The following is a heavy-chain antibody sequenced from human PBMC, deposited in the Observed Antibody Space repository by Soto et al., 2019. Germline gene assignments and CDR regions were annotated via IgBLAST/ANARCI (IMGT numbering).Heavy chain of an antibody. V-gene: IGHV1-69*12. CDR3: ARGNHRWLQLWYFDL. J-gene: IGHJ2*01. CDR2: IIPIFGTV. D-gene: IGHD5-12*01. CDR1: GGTFSSYS. Sequence: QVQLVQSGAEVKKPGSSVTVSCKASGGTFSSYSISWVRQAPGQGLEWMGGIIPIFGTVNYAQKVQGRVTXTAXESTSTAYMELSSLRSEDTAVYYCARGNHRWLQLWYFDLWGRGTLVTVSS.